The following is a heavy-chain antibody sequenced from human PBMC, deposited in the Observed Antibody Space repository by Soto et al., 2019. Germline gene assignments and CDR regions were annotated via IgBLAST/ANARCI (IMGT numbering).Heavy chain of an antibody. Sequence: GASVKVSCKASGYTFTSYYMHWVRQAPGQGLEWMGIINPSGGSTSYAQKFQGRVTMTRDTSTSTVYMELSSLRSEGTAVYYCARELHPRYSSSWYHGMDVWGQRTTVTVSS. CDR1: GYTFTSYY. CDR3: ARELHPRYSSSWYHGMDV. CDR2: INPSGGST. V-gene: IGHV1-46*01. D-gene: IGHD6-13*01. J-gene: IGHJ6*02.